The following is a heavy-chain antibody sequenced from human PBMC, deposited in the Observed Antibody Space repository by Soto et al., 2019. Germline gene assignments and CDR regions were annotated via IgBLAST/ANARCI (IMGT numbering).Heavy chain of an antibody. CDR3: AREALTYKRGRWSWFDP. CDR2: INPNSGGT. D-gene: IGHD7-27*01. Sequence: QVQLVQSGAEVKKPGASVKVSCKASGYTFTGYYMHWVRQAPGQGLEWMGWINPNSGGTNYAQKFQGWGTMTRDTSISTAYMELSRLRSDDTAVYYCAREALTYKRGRWSWFDPWGQGTLVTVSS. CDR1: GYTFTGYY. J-gene: IGHJ5*02. V-gene: IGHV1-2*04.